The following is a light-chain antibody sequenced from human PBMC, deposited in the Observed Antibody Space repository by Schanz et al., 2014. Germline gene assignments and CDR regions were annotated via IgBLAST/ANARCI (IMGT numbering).Light chain of an antibody. CDR2: EVS. Sequence: QSAPTQPASVSGSPGQSITISCSGTRNDVGAYNLVSWYQHHPARAPKLILYEVSKRPSGVSDRFSGSKSGNTASLTISGLQAEDEADYYCCSYAGNYTRVFGGGTKLTVL. CDR3: CSYAGNYTRV. CDR1: RNDVGAYNL. J-gene: IGLJ2*01. V-gene: IGLV2-23*02.